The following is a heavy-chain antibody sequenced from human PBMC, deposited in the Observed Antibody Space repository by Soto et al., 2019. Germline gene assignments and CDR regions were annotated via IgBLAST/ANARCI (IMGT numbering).Heavy chain of an antibody. CDR1: GFTFSSYG. D-gene: IGHD6-13*01. CDR2: IWYDGSNK. Sequence: PGGSLRLSCAASGFTFSSYGMHWVRQAPGKGLEWVAVIWYDGSNKYYADSVKGRFTISRDNSKNTLYLQMNSLRAEDTAVYYRARDRGSSWYIDYWGQGTLVTVSS. J-gene: IGHJ4*02. V-gene: IGHV3-33*01. CDR3: ARDRGSSWYIDY.